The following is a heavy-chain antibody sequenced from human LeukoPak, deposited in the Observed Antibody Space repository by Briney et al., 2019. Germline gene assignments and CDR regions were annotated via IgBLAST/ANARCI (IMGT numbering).Heavy chain of an antibody. CDR3: ARGLGYYGSGSPDRNWFDP. V-gene: IGHV4-30-2*01. D-gene: IGHD3-10*01. CDR2: IYHSGST. J-gene: IGHJ5*02. Sequence: SETLSLTCAVSGGSISSGGYSWSWIRQPPGKGLEWIGYIYHSGSTYYNPSLKSRVTISVDRSKNQFSLKLSSVPAADTAVYYCARGLGYYGSGSPDRNWFDPWGQGTLVTVSS. CDR1: GGSISSGGYS.